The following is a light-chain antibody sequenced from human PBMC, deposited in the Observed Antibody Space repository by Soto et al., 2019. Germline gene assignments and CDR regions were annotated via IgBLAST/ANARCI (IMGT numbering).Light chain of an antibody. CDR2: EVS. Sequence: QSALTQLPSASGSPGQSVTISCTGTSSDVGGYNYVSWYQQHPGKAPKLMIYEVSKRPSGVPDRFSGSKSGNTASLTVSGLQAEDEADYYCSSYAGSTHVVFGGGTKVTVL. V-gene: IGLV2-8*01. J-gene: IGLJ2*01. CDR1: SSDVGGYNY. CDR3: SSYAGSTHVV.